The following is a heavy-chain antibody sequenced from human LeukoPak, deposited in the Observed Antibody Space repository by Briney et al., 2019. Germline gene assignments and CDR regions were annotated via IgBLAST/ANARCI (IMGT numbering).Heavy chain of an antibody. V-gene: IGHV5-51*01. Sequence: GESLKISCKGSGYTFTTHWIAWVRQMPGKGLEWMGIIFPGDSDTTYSPSFEGQVTISADKSINTAYLQWSSLKASDTAMYYCARQGYSYGYFDYWGQGTLVTVSS. J-gene: IGHJ4*02. CDR2: IFPGDSDT. CDR1: GYTFTTHW. D-gene: IGHD5-18*01. CDR3: ARQGYSYGYFDY.